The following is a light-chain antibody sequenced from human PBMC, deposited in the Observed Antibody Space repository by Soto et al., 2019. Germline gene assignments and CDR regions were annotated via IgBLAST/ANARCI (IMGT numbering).Light chain of an antibody. Sequence: QSVLTQPPSVSGAPGKRVTISCTGSSSNIGAGYDVPWYQQLPGRAPKLLIYGNTNRPSGVPDRFSGSKSGTSASLAITGLQAEDEADYYCLSFDSSLSVVFGGGTKLTVL. V-gene: IGLV1-40*01. CDR2: GNT. J-gene: IGLJ2*01. CDR3: LSFDSSLSVV. CDR1: SSNIGAGYD.